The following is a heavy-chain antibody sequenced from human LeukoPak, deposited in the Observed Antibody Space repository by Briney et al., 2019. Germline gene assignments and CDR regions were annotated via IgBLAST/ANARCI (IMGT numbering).Heavy chain of an antibody. Sequence: GASVKVSCKASGYTFTSYGISWVRQAPGQGLEWMGWISAYNGNTNYAQKLQGRVTMTTDTSTSTAYMELRSLRSDDTAVYYCARDPHYYDSSGYSYNYWGQGTLVTVSS. CDR2: ISAYNGNT. V-gene: IGHV1-18*01. CDR3: ARDPHYYDSSGYSYNY. D-gene: IGHD3-22*01. CDR1: GYTFTSYG. J-gene: IGHJ4*02.